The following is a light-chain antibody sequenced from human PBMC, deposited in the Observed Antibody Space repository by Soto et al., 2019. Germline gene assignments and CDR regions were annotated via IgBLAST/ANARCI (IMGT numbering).Light chain of an antibody. CDR3: CSYAGSSTFGV. V-gene: IGLV2-23*02. J-gene: IGLJ2*01. CDR2: EVS. Sequence: QSVLTQPASVSGSPGQSITISCTGTSSDVGTYNLVSWYQQYPGKAPKLMIHEVSKRPSGVSNRFSGSKSGNTASLTVSGLQAEDDADYYCCSYAGSSTFGVFGGGTKLTV. CDR1: SSDVGTYNL.